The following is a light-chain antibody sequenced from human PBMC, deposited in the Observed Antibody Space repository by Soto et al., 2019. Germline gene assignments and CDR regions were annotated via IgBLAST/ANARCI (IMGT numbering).Light chain of an antibody. CDR1: QSISSW. J-gene: IGKJ1*01. CDR2: TAS. V-gene: IGKV1-5*03. CDR3: QQYNSYPWT. Sequence: DIQMTQSPSTLSASVGDRVTITCRDSQSISSWLAWYQQKPGKAPKSLIYTASSLESGVPSRFSGSGSGTEFTLTISSLQPDDFATYYCQQYNSYPWTFGQGTKVEIK.